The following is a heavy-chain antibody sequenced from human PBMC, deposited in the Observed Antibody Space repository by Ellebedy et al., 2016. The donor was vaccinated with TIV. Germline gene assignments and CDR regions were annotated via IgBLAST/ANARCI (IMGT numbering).Heavy chain of an antibody. CDR3: AAKVYDILTGPLDAFDI. D-gene: IGHD3-9*01. J-gene: IGHJ3*02. Sequence: AASVKVSCKASGFTFTSSAMQWVRQARGQRLEWIGCIVVGSGNTNYAKKFQERVTITRDMSTSKAYMELSSMRSEDTAVYYCAAKVYDILTGPLDAFDIWGQGTMVTVSS. CDR1: GFTFTSSA. V-gene: IGHV1-58*02. CDR2: IVVGSGNT.